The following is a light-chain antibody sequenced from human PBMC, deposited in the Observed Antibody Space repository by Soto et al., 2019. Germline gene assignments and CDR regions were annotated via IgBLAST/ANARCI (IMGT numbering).Light chain of an antibody. J-gene: IGKJ1*01. CDR2: DAF. Sequence: EIVLTQSPATLSLSPGERATLSCRTTQSFNRYLAWYQHRPGQAPRLLIYDAFNRATGVPARFTGSGSGTDFTLTISSLEPEDSAVYYCQQRSNWPPWTFGQGTKVDIK. CDR3: QQRSNWPPWT. CDR1: QSFNRY. V-gene: IGKV3-11*01.